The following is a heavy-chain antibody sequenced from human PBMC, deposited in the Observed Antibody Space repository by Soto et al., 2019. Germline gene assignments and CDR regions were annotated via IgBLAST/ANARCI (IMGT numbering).Heavy chain of an antibody. D-gene: IGHD1-26*01. CDR1: GGSISSGGYY. J-gene: IGHJ4*02. CDR2: IYYSGST. V-gene: IGHV4-31*03. Sequence: QVQLQESGPGLVKPSQTLSLTCTVSGGSISSGGYYWSWIRQHPGKGLEWIGYIYYSGSTYYNPSLKSRVTISVDTSKNQFSLKLSSVTAADTAVYYCARTPRPIVGATESPVSLPFDYWGQGTLVTVSS. CDR3: ARTPRPIVGATESPVSLPFDY.